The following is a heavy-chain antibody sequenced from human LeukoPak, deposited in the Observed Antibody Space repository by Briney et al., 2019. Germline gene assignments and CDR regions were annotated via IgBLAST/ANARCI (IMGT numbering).Heavy chain of an antibody. CDR3: ASWGVYYGRDV. V-gene: IGHV3-48*03. D-gene: IGHD3-16*01. CDR2: ISSSGSTI. CDR1: GFTFSSYE. J-gene: IGHJ6*04. Sequence: GGSLRLFCAASGFTFSSYEMNWVRQAPGKGLAWVSYISSSGSTIHHADSVKGRFTISRDNAKNSLYLQMNSLRAEDTAVYYCASWGVYYGRDVWGKETTVTVSS.